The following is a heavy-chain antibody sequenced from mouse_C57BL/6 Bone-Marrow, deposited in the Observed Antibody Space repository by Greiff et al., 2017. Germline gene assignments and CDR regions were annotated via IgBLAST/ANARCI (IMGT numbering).Heavy chain of an antibody. Sequence: EVQLQQSGAELVRPGASVKLSCTASGFNIKDDYMHWVKQRPEQGLEWIGWIYPENGDTEYASKFQGKATLTADTSSNTAYLQLSSLTSEDTAVYSCTKGLRSILCEYWGKGTTLPVSS. CDR3: TKGLRSILCEY. CDR1: GFNIKDDY. D-gene: IGHD1-1*01. J-gene: IGHJ2*01. V-gene: IGHV14-4*01. CDR2: IYPENGDT.